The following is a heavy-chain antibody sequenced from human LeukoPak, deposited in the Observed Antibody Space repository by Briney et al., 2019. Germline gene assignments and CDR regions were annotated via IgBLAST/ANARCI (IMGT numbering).Heavy chain of an antibody. CDR3: AKGGLVHRFDP. Sequence: GGSLRLSCAASGFTFSSYAMSWVRQAPGKGLEWVSGISGSGDNTYYADSVKGRFTISRDNSKNTLYLQMNSLRADDTAVYYCAKGGLVHRFDPWGQGTLVAVSS. CDR2: ISGSGDNT. J-gene: IGHJ5*02. V-gene: IGHV3-23*01. CDR1: GFTFSSYA.